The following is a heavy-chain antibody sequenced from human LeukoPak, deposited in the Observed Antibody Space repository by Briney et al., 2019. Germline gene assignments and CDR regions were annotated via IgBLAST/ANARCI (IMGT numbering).Heavy chain of an antibody. CDR2: ISWNSGKI. J-gene: IGHJ4*02. V-gene: IGHV3-9*03. CDR1: GFTFDDYA. CDR3: AKDSSGYPKGVFDY. D-gene: IGHD3-22*01. Sequence: GRSLRLSCAASGFTFDDYAMHWVRQAPGKGLEWVSGISWNSGKIGHADSVKGRFTISRDNAKNSLYLQMNSLRAEDMALYYCAKDSSGYPKGVFDYWGQGTLVTVSS.